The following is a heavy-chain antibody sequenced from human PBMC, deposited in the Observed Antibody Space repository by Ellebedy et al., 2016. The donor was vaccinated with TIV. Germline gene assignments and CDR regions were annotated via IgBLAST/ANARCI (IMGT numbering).Heavy chain of an antibody. J-gene: IGHJ5*01. CDR1: GFTFSGYV. CDR2: ILGSGGST. D-gene: IGHD3-10*01. V-gene: IGHV3-23*01. Sequence: GESLKISCAASGFTFSGYVMSWVRQAPGKGLDWVASILGSGGSTYYADSVKGRFTISRDNSKNTLDLQMNNLRTEDTAVYYCARDPDAFGDQYFDLWGQGTLVIVSS. CDR3: ARDPDAFGDQYFDL.